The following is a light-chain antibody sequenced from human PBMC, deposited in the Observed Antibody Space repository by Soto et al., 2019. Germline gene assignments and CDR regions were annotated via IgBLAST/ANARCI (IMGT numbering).Light chain of an antibody. CDR3: SSYAGTNTFL. CDR1: SSDFGTYNV. CDR2: QVT. Sequence: QSVLTQPASVSGCPGQSITISCTGTSSDFGTYNVVSWYQQRPGEAPKLMIYQVTKRPSGVSNRFSGSKSGNTASLTISGLQAEDEAHYYCSSYAGTNTFLFGTGTKVTVL. J-gene: IGLJ1*01. V-gene: IGLV2-23*02.